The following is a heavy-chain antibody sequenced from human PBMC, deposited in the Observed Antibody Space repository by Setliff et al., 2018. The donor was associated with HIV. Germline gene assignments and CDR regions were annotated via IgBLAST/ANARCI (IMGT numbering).Heavy chain of an antibody. CDR1: GGSISSHY. D-gene: IGHD2-21*02. CDR2: IYYSGST. CDR3: ASTYCGGDCYSRYFQH. Sequence: SETLSLTCTVSGGSISSHYWSWIRQPPGKGLGWIGSIYYSGSTNYNPSLKSRVTISVDTSKNQFSLKLSSVTAADTAVYYCASTYCGGDCYSRYFQHWGQGTLVTVSS. J-gene: IGHJ1*01. V-gene: IGHV4-59*11.